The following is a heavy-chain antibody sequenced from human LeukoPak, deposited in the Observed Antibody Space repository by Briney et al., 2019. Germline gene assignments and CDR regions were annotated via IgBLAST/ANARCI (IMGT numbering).Heavy chain of an antibody. CDR2: INHSGST. D-gene: IGHD3-10*01. V-gene: IGHV4-34*01. Sequence: SETLSLTCAVYGGSFSGYYWSWIRQPPGKGLEWNGEINHSGSTNYNPSLKSRVTISVDTSKNQFSLKLSSVTAADTAVYYCARGLRGPRLSPGRLSSGFDYWGQGTLVTVSS. CDR3: ARGLRGPRLSPGRLSSGFDY. J-gene: IGHJ4*02. CDR1: GGSFSGYY.